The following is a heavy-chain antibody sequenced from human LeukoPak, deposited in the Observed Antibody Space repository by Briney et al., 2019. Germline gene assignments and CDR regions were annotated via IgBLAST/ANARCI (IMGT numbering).Heavy chain of an antibody. CDR1: GGSFSGYY. D-gene: IGHD2-2*01. CDR3: ARGVSDIVVVPAAMKGAFDY. Sequence: KSSETPSLTCAVYGGSFSGYYWSWIRQPPGKGLEWIGEINHSGSTNYNPSLKSRVTISVDTSKNQFSLKLSSVTAADTAVYYCARGVSDIVVVPAAMKGAFDYWGQGTLVTVSS. J-gene: IGHJ4*02. CDR2: INHSGST. V-gene: IGHV4-34*01.